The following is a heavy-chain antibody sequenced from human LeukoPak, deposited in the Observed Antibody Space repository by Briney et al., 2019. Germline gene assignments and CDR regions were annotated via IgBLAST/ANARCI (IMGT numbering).Heavy chain of an antibody. D-gene: IGHD3-10*01. Sequence: ASVKVSCKAPGYTFTDYLINWVRQAPGQGLEWVGSISTKNGYTKLAQKFQGRVAMTKDTSANTIYMDLKSLTFDDTAVYYCAREKLWFGEFPFDNWGQGTLVSVSS. CDR2: ISTKNGYT. CDR1: GYTFTDYL. CDR3: AREKLWFGEFPFDN. J-gene: IGHJ4*02. V-gene: IGHV1-18*01.